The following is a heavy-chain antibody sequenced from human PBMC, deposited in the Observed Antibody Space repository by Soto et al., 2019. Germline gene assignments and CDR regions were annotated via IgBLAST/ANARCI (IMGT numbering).Heavy chain of an antibody. Sequence: EVQLLESGGGLVQPGGSLRLSCAASGFTFSSYAMSWVRQAPGKGLEWVSAISGSGGSTYYAASVKGRFTIPRDNSKNTLYLQMNSLRAEDTAVYYCAKNPPHPYGDYVILIFDYWGQGTLVTVSS. CDR2: ISGSGGST. D-gene: IGHD4-17*01. V-gene: IGHV3-23*01. CDR3: AKNPPHPYGDYVILIFDY. CDR1: GFTFSSYA. J-gene: IGHJ4*02.